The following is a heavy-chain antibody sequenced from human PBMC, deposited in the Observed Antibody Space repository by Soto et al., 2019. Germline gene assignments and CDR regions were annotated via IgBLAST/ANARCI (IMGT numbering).Heavy chain of an antibody. CDR1: GCTFTSYG. CDR3: AVVFTMVRSYRGTPMGDVFDI. V-gene: IGHV1-18*01. D-gene: IGHD3-10*01. J-gene: IGHJ3*02. CDR2: ISAYNGNT. Sequence: GASVKVSCKASGCTFTSYGISWVRQAPGQGLEWMGWISAYNGNTNYAQKLQGRVTMTTDTSTSTAYMELRSLRSDDTAVFYCAVVFTMVRSYRGTPMGDVFDIGGKGTMVPVSS.